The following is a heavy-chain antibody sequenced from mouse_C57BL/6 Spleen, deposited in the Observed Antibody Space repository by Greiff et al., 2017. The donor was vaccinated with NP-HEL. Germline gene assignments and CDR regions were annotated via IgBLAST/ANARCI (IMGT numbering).Heavy chain of an antibody. Sequence: VQLQESGAELVRPGASVTLSCKASGYTFTDYEMHWVKQTPVHGLEWIGAIDPETGGTAYNQKFKGKAILTADKSSSTAYMELRSLTSEDSAVYYCTKGGFAYWGQGTLVTVSA. CDR3: TKGGFAY. V-gene: IGHV1-15*01. CDR1: GYTFTDYE. CDR2: IDPETGGT. J-gene: IGHJ3*01.